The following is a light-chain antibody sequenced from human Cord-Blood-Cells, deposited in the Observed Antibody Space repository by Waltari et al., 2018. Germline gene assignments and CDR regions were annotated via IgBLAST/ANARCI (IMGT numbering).Light chain of an antibody. V-gene: IGLV2-23*01. CDR3: CSYAGSSTWV. CDR1: SSDVGSYNL. CDR2: EGS. Sequence: QSALTQPASVSGSPGQSITISCTGTSSDVGSYNLVPWYQQHPGKAPKLMIYEGSKPPSGVSNRFSGSKSCNTASLTISGRQAEDEADYYCCSYAGSSTWVFGGGTKLTVL. J-gene: IGLJ3*02.